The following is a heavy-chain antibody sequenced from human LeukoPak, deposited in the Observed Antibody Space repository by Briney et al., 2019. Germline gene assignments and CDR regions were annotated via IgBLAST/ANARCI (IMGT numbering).Heavy chain of an antibody. J-gene: IGHJ4*02. CDR2: ISYDGSNK. CDR3: ATTPRESSGWYSIDY. V-gene: IGHV3-30*03. Sequence: GSLRLSCAASGFTFSSYGMHWVRQAPGKGLEWVAVISYDGSNKYYADSVKGRFTISRDNSKNTLYLQMNSLRAEDTAVYYCATTPRESSGWYSIDYWGQGTLVTVSS. CDR1: GFTFSSYG. D-gene: IGHD6-19*01.